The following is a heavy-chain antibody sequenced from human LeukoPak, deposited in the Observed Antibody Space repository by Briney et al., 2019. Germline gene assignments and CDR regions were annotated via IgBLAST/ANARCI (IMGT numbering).Heavy chain of an antibody. V-gene: IGHV3-33*01. CDR3: SRGGWPTAGTPRMDV. J-gene: IGHJ6*02. CDR1: GFTFSVHG. Sequence: GGSLRLSCAASGFTFSVHGIHWVRHGPGKGLEWVAIIYYDGKNKYYADSAKGRFTISRDNPKNTAYLQMNSLRGDDTGVYYCSRGGWPTAGTPRMDVWGQGTAVIVSS. CDR2: IYYDGKNK. D-gene: IGHD6-13*01.